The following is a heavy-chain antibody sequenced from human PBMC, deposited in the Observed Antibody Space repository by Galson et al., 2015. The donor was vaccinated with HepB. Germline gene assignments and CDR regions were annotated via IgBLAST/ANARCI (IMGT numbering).Heavy chain of an antibody. J-gene: IGHJ6*02. Sequence: SVKVSCKASGFTFTSSAMQWVRQARGQRLEWIGWIVVGSGNTNYAQKFQERVTITRDMSTSTAYMELSSLRSEDTAVYYCAAGLVGGNTVEESGDYYYYYGMDVWGQGTTVTVSS. CDR3: AAGLVGGNTVEESGDYYYYYGMDV. CDR1: GFTFTSSA. D-gene: IGHD4-23*01. V-gene: IGHV1-58*02. CDR2: IVVGSGNT.